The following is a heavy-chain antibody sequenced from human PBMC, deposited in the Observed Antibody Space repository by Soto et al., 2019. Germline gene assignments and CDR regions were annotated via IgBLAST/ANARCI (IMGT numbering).Heavy chain of an antibody. CDR2: ISSSGSSI. CDR1: VLTCRTYD. J-gene: IGHJ1*01. Sequence: RGSLRLSYTASVLTCRTYDMNWVRQAPEQGPEWISYISSSGSSIYYAASVKCRFTISRDNAWNSLHLQMNSLRVEDTAVYYCARDGYYSSGDSEYFQYWGQGILVTVSS. CDR3: ARDGYYSSGDSEYFQY. D-gene: IGHD2-15*01. V-gene: IGHV3-48*03.